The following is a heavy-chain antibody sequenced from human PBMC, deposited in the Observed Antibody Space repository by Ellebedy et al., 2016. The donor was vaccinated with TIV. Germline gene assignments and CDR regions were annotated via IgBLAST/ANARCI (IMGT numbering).Heavy chain of an antibody. J-gene: IGHJ4*02. V-gene: IGHV4-34*01. Sequence: SETLSLTCAVYGGSFSGYYWSWIRQPPGKGLEWIGEINHSGSTNYNPSLKSRVTVSVDTSKNQFSLKLSSVTAADTAVYYCARGRGATITLYYFDYWGQGTLVTVSS. D-gene: IGHD5-24*01. CDR1: GGSFSGYY. CDR2: INHSGST. CDR3: ARGRGATITLYYFDY.